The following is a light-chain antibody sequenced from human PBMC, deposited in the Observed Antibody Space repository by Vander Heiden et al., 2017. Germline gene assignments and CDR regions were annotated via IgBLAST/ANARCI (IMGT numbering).Light chain of an antibody. J-gene: IGKJ2*01. CDR3: QQFNSYLMYT. CDR1: QGISSA. Sequence: ATQLTQSPSSLSASVGDRVTITCRASQGISSALARYQQKPGKAPKLLIYDASSLESGVPSRFSGSGSGTDFTLTISSLQPEDFATYYCQQFNSYLMYTFGQGTKLEIK. CDR2: DAS. V-gene: IGKV1-13*02.